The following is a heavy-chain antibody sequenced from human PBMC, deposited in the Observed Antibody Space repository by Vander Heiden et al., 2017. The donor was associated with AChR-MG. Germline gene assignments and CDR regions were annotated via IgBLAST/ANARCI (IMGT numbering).Heavy chain of an antibody. CDR2: SDYSGYN. CDR3: VRQQLRWFDP. J-gene: IGHJ5*02. Sequence: QLQLQESGPGLAKPAETLSGTCTGSGGTISSSCYCWGWIGQRQGKGLEWIGSSDYSGYNEYNPSLKIRVTRSVDTTKNQFYMKRSSVNAADTAEYYRVRQQLRWFDPWGQGTLVTVSS. CDR1: GGTISSSCYC. D-gene: IGHD6-13*01. V-gene: IGHV4-39*01.